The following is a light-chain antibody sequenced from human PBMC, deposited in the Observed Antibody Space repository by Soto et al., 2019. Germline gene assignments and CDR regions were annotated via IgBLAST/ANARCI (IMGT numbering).Light chain of an antibody. CDR2: DVS. J-gene: IGKJ4*01. Sequence: EIVLVQSPATLSLSPGDRATLSRRASQSVSDYLAWYQQKPGQAPRLLIYDVSNRATGIPARFSGSGSGTDFTLTISSLEPEDFAVYYCQQRSNWPLTFGGGTKVEIK. CDR3: QQRSNWPLT. V-gene: IGKV3-11*01. CDR1: QSVSDY.